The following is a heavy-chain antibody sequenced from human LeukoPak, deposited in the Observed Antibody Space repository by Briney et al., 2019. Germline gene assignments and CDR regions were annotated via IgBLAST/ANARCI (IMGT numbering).Heavy chain of an antibody. J-gene: IGHJ5*02. Sequence: SETLSLTCTVSGGSISSYCWSWIRQPAGKGLEWIGRIYTSGSTNYNPSLKSRVTMSVDTSKNQFSLKLSSVTAADTAVYYCARDVSPPGGVSYNWFDPWGQGTLVTVSS. CDR3: ARDVSPPGGVSYNWFDP. V-gene: IGHV4-4*07. D-gene: IGHD2-8*02. CDR2: IYTSGST. CDR1: GGSISSYC.